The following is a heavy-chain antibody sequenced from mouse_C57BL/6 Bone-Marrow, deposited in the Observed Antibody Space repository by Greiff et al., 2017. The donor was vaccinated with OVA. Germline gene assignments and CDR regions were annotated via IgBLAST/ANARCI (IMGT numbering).Heavy chain of an antibody. CDR1: GFNIKDYY. V-gene: IGHV14-4*01. J-gene: IGHJ3*01. CDR3: TTGGEYDGWFAY. D-gene: IGHD2-14*01. Sequence: EVQLQQSGAELVRPGASVKLSCTASGFNIKDYYMHWVKQRPEQGLEWIGWIDPENGDTEYASKFQGKATITADTSSNTAYLQLSSLTSEDTAVYYCTTGGEYDGWFAYWGQGTLVTVSA. CDR2: IDPENGDT.